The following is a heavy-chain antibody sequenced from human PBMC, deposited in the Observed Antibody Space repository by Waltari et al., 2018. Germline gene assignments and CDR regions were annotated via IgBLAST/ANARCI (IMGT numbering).Heavy chain of an antibody. V-gene: IGHV3-23*04. D-gene: IGHD6-19*01. CDR3: AKDTAVAGTGGDYFDY. J-gene: IGHJ4*02. CDR1: GFTFSSYA. Sequence: EVQLVESGGGLVQPGGSLRLSCAASGFTFSSYAMSWVRQAPGKGLEWVSAISGSGGSTYYADSVKGRFTISRDNSKNTLYLQMNSLRAEDTAVYYCAKDTAVAGTGGDYFDYWGQGTLVTVSS. CDR2: ISGSGGST.